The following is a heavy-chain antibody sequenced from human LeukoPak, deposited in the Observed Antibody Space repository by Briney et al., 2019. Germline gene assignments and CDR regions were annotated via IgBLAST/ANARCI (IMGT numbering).Heavy chain of an antibody. Sequence: SETLSLTCTVSGDSISSYYWSWIRQPPGKGLEWIGYIYYSGSTNYNPSLKSRVTISVDTSKNQFSLKLSSVTAADTAVDFCARSERIIMILGGAFDVWGQGTMVTVSS. V-gene: IGHV4-59*08. CDR2: IYYSGST. CDR3: ARSERIIMILGGAFDV. D-gene: IGHD3-22*01. CDR1: GDSISSYY. J-gene: IGHJ3*01.